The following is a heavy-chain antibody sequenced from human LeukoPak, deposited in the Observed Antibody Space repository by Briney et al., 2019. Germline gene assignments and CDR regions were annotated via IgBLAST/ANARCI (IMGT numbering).Heavy chain of an antibody. CDR3: ARSRGSGSSNWFDP. V-gene: IGHV1-2*02. Sequence: ASVKVSCKASGYTFTGYYMHWVRQAPGQGLEWMGWINPNSGGTNYAQKFQGRVTMTRDTSISTAYMELSRLRSDDTAVYYCARSRGSGSSNWFDPCGQGTLVTVSS. CDR1: GYTFTGYY. CDR2: INPNSGGT. J-gene: IGHJ5*02. D-gene: IGHD3-10*01.